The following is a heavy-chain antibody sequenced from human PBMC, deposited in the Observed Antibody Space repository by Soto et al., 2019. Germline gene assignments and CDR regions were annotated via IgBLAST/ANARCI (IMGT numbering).Heavy chain of an antibody. J-gene: IGHJ4*02. CDR2: IYYSGST. CDR1: GGSISSGGYY. D-gene: IGHD5-18*01. CDR3: ARSGYSYGPNPLLY. V-gene: IGHV4-31*03. Sequence: QVQLQESGPGLVKPSQTLSLTCTVSGGSISSGGYYWSWIRQHPGKGLEWIGYIYYSGSTYYNPSLKGRVTISVDTSKNPFSLKLSSVAAADTGVYYCARSGYSYGPNPLLYWGQGTLVTVSS.